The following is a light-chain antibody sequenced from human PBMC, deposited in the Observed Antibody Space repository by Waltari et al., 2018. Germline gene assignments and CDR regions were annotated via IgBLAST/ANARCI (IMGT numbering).Light chain of an antibody. CDR1: NIGSKS. V-gene: IGLV3-21*04. CDR2: YND. J-gene: IGLJ2*01. CDR3: QVWDSSSDHVG. Sequence: SYVLTQPPSVSVAPGKTASITCGGNNIGSKSVHWYQRKAGQAPELVIFYNDDRPSGIPELFSGSNSRNTATLTISRVEAGDEADYYCQVWDSSSDHVGFGGGTKLTVL.